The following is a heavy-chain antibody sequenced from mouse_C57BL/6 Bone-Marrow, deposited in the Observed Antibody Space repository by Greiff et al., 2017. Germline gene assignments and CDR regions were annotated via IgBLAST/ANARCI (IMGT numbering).Heavy chain of an antibody. CDR2: IYPRSGNT. CDR1: GYTFTSYG. Sequence: SGAELARPGASVKLSCKASGYTFTSYGISWVKQRTGQGLEWIGEIYPRSGNTYYNEKFKGKATLTADKSSSTAYMELRSLTSEDSAVYFCARSGYDYDYFDYWGQGTTLTVSS. J-gene: IGHJ2*01. D-gene: IGHD2-4*01. CDR3: ARSGYDYDYFDY. V-gene: IGHV1-81*01.